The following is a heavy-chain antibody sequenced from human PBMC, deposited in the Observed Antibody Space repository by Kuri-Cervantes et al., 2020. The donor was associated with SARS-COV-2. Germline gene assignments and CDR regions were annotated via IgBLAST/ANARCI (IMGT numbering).Heavy chain of an antibody. D-gene: IGHD2/OR15-2a*01. Sequence: GGSLRLSCAASGFTFSDSAMHWVRQAPGKGLEWVAFISYDGSSKDYADSVKGRLTISRDNSKNTLYLQMNSLRAEDSALYYCAKVGLSFDYWGQGTLVTVSS. J-gene: IGHJ4*02. V-gene: IGHV3-30*04. CDR1: GFTFSDSA. CDR3: AKVGLSFDY. CDR2: ISYDGSSK.